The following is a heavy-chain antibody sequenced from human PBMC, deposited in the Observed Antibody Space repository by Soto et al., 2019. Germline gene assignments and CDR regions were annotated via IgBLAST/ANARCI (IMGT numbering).Heavy chain of an antibody. CDR2: INPNSGGT. CDR1: GYTFTGYY. Sequence: ASVKVSCKASGYTFTGYYMHWVRQAPGQGLEWMGWINPNSGGTNYAQKFQGWVTMTRDTSISTAYMELSRLRSDDTAVYYCARGVGSTSSRYYYYYMDVWGKGTTVTVSS. D-gene: IGHD2-2*01. V-gene: IGHV1-2*04. J-gene: IGHJ6*03. CDR3: ARGVGSTSSRYYYYYMDV.